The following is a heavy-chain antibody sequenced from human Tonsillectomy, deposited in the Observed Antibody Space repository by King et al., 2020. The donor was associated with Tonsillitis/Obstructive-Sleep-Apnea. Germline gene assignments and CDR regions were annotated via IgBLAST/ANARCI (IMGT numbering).Heavy chain of an antibody. D-gene: IGHD3-3*01. Sequence: VQLVESGGGLVQPGGSLRLSCAASGFTFSSYAMSWVRQAPGKGLEWVSAISGSGGSTYYADSVKGRFTISRDNSKNTLDLQMNSLKAEDTAVYYCAKDQSGNDFWSGYYTDFDYWGQGTLVTVSS. CDR1: GFTFSSYA. CDR2: ISGSGGST. V-gene: IGHV3-23*04. CDR3: AKDQSGNDFWSGYYTDFDY. J-gene: IGHJ4*02.